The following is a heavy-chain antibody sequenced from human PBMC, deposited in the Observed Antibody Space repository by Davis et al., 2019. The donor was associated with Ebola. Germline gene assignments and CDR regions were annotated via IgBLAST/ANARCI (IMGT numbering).Heavy chain of an antibody. Sequence: MPSETLSLTCTVSGGSISSYYWSWIRQPPGKGLEWIGYIYYSGSTNYNPSLKSRVTISVDTSKNQFSLKLSSVTAADTAVYYCARDRWNARGDYYGMDVWGQGTTVTVSS. J-gene: IGHJ6*02. CDR3: ARDRWNARGDYYGMDV. D-gene: IGHD1-1*01. CDR2: IYYSGST. V-gene: IGHV4-59*01. CDR1: GGSISSYY.